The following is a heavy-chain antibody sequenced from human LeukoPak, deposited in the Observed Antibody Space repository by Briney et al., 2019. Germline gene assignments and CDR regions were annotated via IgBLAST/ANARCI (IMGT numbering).Heavy chain of an antibody. CDR1: GFTFSSYG. CDR2: IRYDGSNK. V-gene: IGHV3-30*02. D-gene: IGHD4-23*01. Sequence: GGSLRLSCAASGFTFSSYGMHWVRQAPGKGLEWVAFIRYDGSNKYYADSVKGRFTISRDNSKNTLYMQMNSLRAEDTAVYYCAKEEVTTVVTPGSFQHWGQGTLVTVSS. J-gene: IGHJ1*01. CDR3: AKEEVTTVVTPGSFQH.